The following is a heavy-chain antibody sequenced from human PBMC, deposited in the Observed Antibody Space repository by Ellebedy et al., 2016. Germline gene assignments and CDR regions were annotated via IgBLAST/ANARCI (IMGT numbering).Heavy chain of an antibody. CDR3: ARVGGVHYYGSGSLQHQNWFDP. CDR1: GGSISSSGYY. V-gene: IGHV4-31*03. CDR2: IYYNGNT. Sequence: SETLSLTXTVSGGSISSSGYYWTWIRQHPGKGLEWIGYIYYNGNTYYNPSLKSRVTISVDTSKNQFSLKLSSVTAADTAVYYCARVGGVHYYGSGSLQHQNWFDPWGQGTLVTVSS. D-gene: IGHD3-10*01. J-gene: IGHJ5*02.